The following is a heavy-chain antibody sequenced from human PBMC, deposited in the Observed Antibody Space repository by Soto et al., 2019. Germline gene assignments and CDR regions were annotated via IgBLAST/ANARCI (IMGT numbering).Heavy chain of an antibody. Sequence: ASVKVSWKASGYAITIYGISWVRQAPGQGLEWMGWISAYNGNTNYAQKLQGRVTMTTDTSTSTAYMELRSLRSDDTAVYYCAREGATRAAFDIWGQGTMVTVSS. V-gene: IGHV1-18*01. CDR1: GYAITIYG. J-gene: IGHJ3*02. CDR2: ISAYNGNT. CDR3: AREGATRAAFDI. D-gene: IGHD1-26*01.